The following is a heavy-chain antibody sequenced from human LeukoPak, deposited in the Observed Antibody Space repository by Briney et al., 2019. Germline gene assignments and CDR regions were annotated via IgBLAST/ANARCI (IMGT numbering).Heavy chain of an antibody. CDR2: ISYDGSNK. CDR1: GFTFSNYG. Sequence: GGSLRLSCAASGFTFSNYGMHWVRQAPGKGLEWVALISYDGSNKYFADSVKGRFTISRDNSKDTLYLQMHSLRAEDTAVYYCAKDNVAAAGRYFDYWGQGTLVTVSS. CDR3: AKDNVAAAGRYFDY. J-gene: IGHJ4*02. V-gene: IGHV3-30*18. D-gene: IGHD6-13*01.